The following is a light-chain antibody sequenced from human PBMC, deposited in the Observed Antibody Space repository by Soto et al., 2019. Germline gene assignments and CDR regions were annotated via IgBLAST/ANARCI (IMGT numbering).Light chain of an antibody. Sequence: DIQMTQSPSSLSASVGDRVTITCRASQSISSYLNWYQQKPGKAPKLLIYAASSLQSGVPSRFSGSGSGTDSTLTTSNLQPEEYATYDCQHRYRTPWTGGQGTEV. CDR3: QHRYRTPWT. CDR1: QSISSY. V-gene: IGKV1-39*01. CDR2: AAS. J-gene: IGKJ1*01.